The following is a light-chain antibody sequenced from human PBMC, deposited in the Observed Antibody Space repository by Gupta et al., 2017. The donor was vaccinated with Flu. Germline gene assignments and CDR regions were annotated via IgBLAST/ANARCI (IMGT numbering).Light chain of an antibody. CDR3: QQRLDWPLT. Sequence: IVLTQFPANVSLSPGERDTLSCRASQNIQNYLAWYQQRRGQAPRLLIHDASARATGVPGRFSASGSGTDFSLIISSLEPEDFAVYYCQQRLDWPLTFGGGTNVEI. J-gene: IGKJ4*01. CDR1: QNIQNY. V-gene: IGKV3-11*01. CDR2: DAS.